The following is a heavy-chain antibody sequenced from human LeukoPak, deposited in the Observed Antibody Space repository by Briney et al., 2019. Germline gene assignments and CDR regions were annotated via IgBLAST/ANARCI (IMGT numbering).Heavy chain of an antibody. D-gene: IGHD1-26*01. CDR2: IKSETDGGTR. V-gene: IGHV3-15*01. J-gene: IGHJ4*02. CDR3: TTWGYSGIYSPFGY. Sequence: GGSLRLSCATSGLTFSNVWMSWVRQAPGKGLEWVGRIKSETDGGTRDYASPVKGRFTISRDDSKNTLYLQMNSLKTEDTAVYYCTTWGYSGIYSPFGYWGQGPLVTVSS. CDR1: GLTFSNVW.